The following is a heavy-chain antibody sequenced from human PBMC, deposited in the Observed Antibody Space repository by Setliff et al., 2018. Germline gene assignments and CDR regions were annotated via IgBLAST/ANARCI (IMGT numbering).Heavy chain of an antibody. CDR2: IYPDDSDS. J-gene: IGHJ4*02. V-gene: IGHV5-51*01. CDR1: GYSFTSYW. D-gene: IGHD4-17*01. Sequence: RGESLKISCKGSGYSFTSYWIVWVRQMPGRGLEWLGVIYPDDSDSRYSPSFEGHVTLSVDKSIGTASLQWASLKISDSAIYYCARRDFGSDYPLRIWGQGTLVTVSS. CDR3: ARRDFGSDYPLRI.